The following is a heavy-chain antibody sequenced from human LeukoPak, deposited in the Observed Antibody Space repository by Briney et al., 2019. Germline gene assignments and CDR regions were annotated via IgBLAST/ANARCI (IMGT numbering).Heavy chain of an antibody. CDR3: ARASSKQLAGYLPDGFDI. CDR2: ISSSGTYV. V-gene: IGHV3-21*01. D-gene: IGHD3-9*01. J-gene: IGHJ3*02. Sequence: PGGSLRPSCAASGFTFSSYSMNWVSQAPGKGLEWVSSISSSGTYVYYADSVKGRFTISRDNAKNSLSLQMNSLRADDAAVYYCARASSKQLAGYLPDGFDIWGQGTMVTVSS. CDR1: GFTFSSYS.